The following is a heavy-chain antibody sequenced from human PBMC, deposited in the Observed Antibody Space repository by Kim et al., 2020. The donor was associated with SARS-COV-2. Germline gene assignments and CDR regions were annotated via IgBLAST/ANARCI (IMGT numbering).Heavy chain of an antibody. J-gene: IGHJ6*03. Sequence: ASVKVSCKASGYTFTSYDINWVRQATGQGLEWMGWMKPNSGNTGYAQKFQGRVTMTRNTSISTAYMELSSLRSEDTAVYYCARATALNSSSWYGGWYYYYYYMDVWGKGTTVTVSS. D-gene: IGHD6-13*01. CDR3: ARATALNSSSWYGGWYYYYYYMDV. CDR2: MKPNSGNT. V-gene: IGHV1-8*01. CDR1: GYTFTSYD.